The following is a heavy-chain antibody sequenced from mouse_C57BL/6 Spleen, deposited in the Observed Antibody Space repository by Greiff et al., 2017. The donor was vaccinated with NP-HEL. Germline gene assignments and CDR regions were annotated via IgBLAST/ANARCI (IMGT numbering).Heavy chain of an antibody. CDR3: ARDEPYFDY. CDR1: GYSITSGYF. Sequence: EVKLQESGPGLVKPSQSLSLSCSVTGYSITSGYFWYWNRQFPGNLLEWMGYISYDGSNNYNPYLKNQISITRDTSTNQSFLKLNSGTTEDTATYYCARDEPYFDYWGQGTTLTVSS. J-gene: IGHJ2*01. V-gene: IGHV3-6*01. CDR2: ISYDGSN.